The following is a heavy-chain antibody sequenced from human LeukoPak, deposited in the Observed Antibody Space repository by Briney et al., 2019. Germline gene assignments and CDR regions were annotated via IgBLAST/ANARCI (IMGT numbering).Heavy chain of an antibody. CDR1: GFTFSSYA. V-gene: IGHV3-23*01. J-gene: IGHJ4*02. CDR2: ISGSGGST. Sequence: GGSLRLSCAASGFTFSSYAMTWVRQAPGKGLEWVSTISGSGGSTYYADSVKGRFTISRDNSKNTLYLQMNSLRAEDTAVYYCAKTFNSYGPRDYFDYWGQGTLVTVSS. D-gene: IGHD5-18*01. CDR3: AKTFNSYGPRDYFDY.